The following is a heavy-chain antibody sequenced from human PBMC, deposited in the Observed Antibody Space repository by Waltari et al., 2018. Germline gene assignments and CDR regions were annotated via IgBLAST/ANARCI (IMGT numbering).Heavy chain of an antibody. CDR2: IYYSGST. CDR3: AREATPYYYYMDV. V-gene: IGHV4-31*03. J-gene: IGHJ6*03. D-gene: IGHD2-15*01. Sequence: QVQLQESGPGLVKPSQSLSLTCTVSGGSISSGGYYWSWIRQHPGKGLEWIGYIYYSGSTYYNPSLKSRVTISVDTSKNQFSLKLSSVTAADTAVYYCAREATPYYYYMDVWGKGTTVTVSS. CDR1: GGSISSGGYY.